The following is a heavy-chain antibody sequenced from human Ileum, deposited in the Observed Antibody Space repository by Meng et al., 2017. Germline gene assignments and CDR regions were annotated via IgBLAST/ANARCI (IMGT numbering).Heavy chain of an antibody. Sequence: EVQLLGSGGGLMQPGGSVRLSCAASGFTFSNYAMGWVRQAPGKGLEWVSTISTGGGDTFYADSVRGRFTISRDNSKNTLYFQMNSLRVDDTAVYYCAKDSGRSGWSFDYWGQGTLVTVSS. V-gene: IGHV3-23*01. CDR3: AKDSGRSGWSFDY. CDR2: ISTGGGDT. CDR1: GFTFSNYA. J-gene: IGHJ4*02. D-gene: IGHD6-19*01.